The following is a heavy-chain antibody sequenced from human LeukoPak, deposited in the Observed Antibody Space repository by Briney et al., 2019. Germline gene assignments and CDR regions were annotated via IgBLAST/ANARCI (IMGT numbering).Heavy chain of an antibody. CDR2: IIPILGIA. Sequence: GASVKVSCKASGYTFTSYGISWVRQAPGQGLEWMGRIIPILGIANYAQKFQGRVTITADKSTSTAYMELSSLRSEDTAVYYCARYYDSSGYYRGRAFDIWGQGTMVTVSS. D-gene: IGHD3-22*01. J-gene: IGHJ3*02. CDR1: GYTFTSYG. V-gene: IGHV1-69*04. CDR3: ARYYDSSGYYRGRAFDI.